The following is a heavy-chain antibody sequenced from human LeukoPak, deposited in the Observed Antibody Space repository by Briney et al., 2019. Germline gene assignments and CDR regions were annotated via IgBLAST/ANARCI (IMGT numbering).Heavy chain of an antibody. V-gene: IGHV3-7*01. CDR1: GFTFSSYW. D-gene: IGHD2-21*02. J-gene: IGHJ6*02. CDR3: ARDEGDSNGGLYYGMDV. Sequence: GALRLSCAASGFTFSSYWMSWVRQAPGKGLEWLANIKQDGSEKYYVDSVKGRFTISRDNAKNSLYLQTNSLRAEDTAVYYCARDEGDSNGGLYYGMDVWGQGTTVTVSS. CDR2: IKQDGSEK.